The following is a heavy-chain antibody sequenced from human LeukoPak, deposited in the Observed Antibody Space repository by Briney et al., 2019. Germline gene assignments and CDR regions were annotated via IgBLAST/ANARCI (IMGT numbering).Heavy chain of an antibody. Sequence: PGRSLRLPCAAAGFTFSSYGMHWVRQAPGKGLEWVAGISHDGSNGYYADSVKGRLTISRDNFKNTVYLQMNSLRGDDTAVYYCAKAEPPSSIVAAFPDYWGQGTSVTVSA. CDR2: ISHDGSNG. CDR1: GFTFSSYG. CDR3: AKAEPPSSIVAAFPDY. D-gene: IGHD2-21*01. V-gene: IGHV3-30*18. J-gene: IGHJ4*02.